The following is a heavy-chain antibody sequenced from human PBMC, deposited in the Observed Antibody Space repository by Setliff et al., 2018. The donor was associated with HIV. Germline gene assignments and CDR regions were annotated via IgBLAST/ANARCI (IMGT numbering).Heavy chain of an antibody. CDR3: ARRPYYFDS. CDR2: IYHSGST. J-gene: IGHJ4*02. CDR1: GGSFSDYY. Sequence: PSETLSLTCAVYGGSFSDYYWSWIRQPPGKGLEWIGEIYHSGSTIYNPSLKSRVTISVDTSKNQFSLKLSSVTAADTAVYYCARRPYYFDSWGQGTQVTVSS. D-gene: IGHD6-6*01. V-gene: IGHV4-34*01.